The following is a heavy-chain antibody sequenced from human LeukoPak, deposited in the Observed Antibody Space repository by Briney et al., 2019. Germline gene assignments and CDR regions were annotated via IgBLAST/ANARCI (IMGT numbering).Heavy chain of an antibody. D-gene: IGHD3-22*01. Sequence: PSETLSLTCTVSGGSISSYYWSWIRQPPGKGPEWIGYIYYSGSTNYNPSLKSRVTISVDTSKNQFSLKLSSVTAADTAVYYCARHGRRYYDSSGYFPFDYWGQGTLVTVSS. V-gene: IGHV4-59*08. CDR3: ARHGRRYYDSSGYFPFDY. CDR2: IYYSGST. CDR1: GGSISSYY. J-gene: IGHJ4*02.